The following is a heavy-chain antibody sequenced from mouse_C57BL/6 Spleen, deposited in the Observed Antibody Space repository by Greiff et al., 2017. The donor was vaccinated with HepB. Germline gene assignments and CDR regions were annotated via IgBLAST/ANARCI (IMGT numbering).Heavy chain of an antibody. J-gene: IGHJ4*01. V-gene: IGHV1-52*01. Sequence: VKLQQPGAELVRPGSSVKLSCKASGYTFTSYWMHWVKQRPIQGLEWIGNIDPSDSETHYNQKFKDKATLTVDKSSSTAYMQLSSLTSEDSAVYYCARELYDGYYHYYAMDYWGQGTSVTVSS. CDR1: GYTFTSYW. D-gene: IGHD2-3*01. CDR2: IDPSDSET. CDR3: ARELYDGYYHYYAMDY.